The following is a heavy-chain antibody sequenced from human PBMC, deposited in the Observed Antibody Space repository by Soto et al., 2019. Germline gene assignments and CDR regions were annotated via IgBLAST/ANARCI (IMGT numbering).Heavy chain of an antibody. J-gene: IGHJ6*02. CDR2: INVGTGNT. Sequence: ASVKVSCKASGYIFTNYAIHWVRQAPGQRLEWVGWINVGTGNTKYSQNFQGRVTITRDTSATTAYMELSSLRSEDTAVYYCARGAGYCSGDCWNDYYYAMDVWGQGTTDTVSS. CDR1: GYIFTNYA. D-gene: IGHD2-21*02. V-gene: IGHV1-3*01. CDR3: ARGAGYCSGDCWNDYYYAMDV.